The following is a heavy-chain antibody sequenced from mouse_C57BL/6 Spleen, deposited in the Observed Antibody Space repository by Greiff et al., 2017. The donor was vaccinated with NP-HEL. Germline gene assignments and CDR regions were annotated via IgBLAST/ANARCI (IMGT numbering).Heavy chain of an antibody. J-gene: IGHJ4*01. CDR2: FYPGNSDT. CDR3: TRVTTVVATKNAMDY. CDR1: GYTFTSYW. D-gene: IGHD1-1*01. Sequence: EVQLVESGTVLARPGASVKMSCKTSGYTFTSYWMHWVKQRPGQGLEWIGAFYPGNSDTSYNQKFKGKAKLTAVTSASTAYMELSSLTNEDSAVYYCTRVTTVVATKNAMDYWGQGTSVTVSS. V-gene: IGHV1-5*01.